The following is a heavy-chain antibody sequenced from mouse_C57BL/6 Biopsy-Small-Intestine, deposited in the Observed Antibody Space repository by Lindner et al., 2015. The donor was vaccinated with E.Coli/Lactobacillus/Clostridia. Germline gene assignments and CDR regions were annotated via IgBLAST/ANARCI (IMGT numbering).Heavy chain of an antibody. D-gene: IGHD2-13*01. CDR2: IIPFFATT. CDR1: GGTFSSYA. Sequence: SVKVSCKASGGTFSSYAFNWVQQAPGEGLEWMGGIIPFFATTTYAQRFQGRVTITADESTSTAYMELSSLTSADTAVYYCARAPPRTAVTFQYFDYWGQGILVTVSS. V-gene: IGHV1-69*02. CDR3: ARAPPRTAVTFQYFDY. J-gene: IGHJ2*01.